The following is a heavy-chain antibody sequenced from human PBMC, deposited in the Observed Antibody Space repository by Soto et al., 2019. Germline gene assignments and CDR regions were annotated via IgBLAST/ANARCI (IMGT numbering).Heavy chain of an antibody. CDR2: IWYDGSNK. V-gene: IGHV3-33*01. CDR3: ARGGYSHGPDY. D-gene: IGHD5-18*01. Sequence: QSGGSLRLSCAASGFTFSSYGMHWVRQAPGKGLEWVAVIWYDGSNKYYADSVKGRFTISRDNSKNTLYLQMNSLRAEDTAVYYCARGGYSHGPDYWGQGTLVTVSS. J-gene: IGHJ4*02. CDR1: GFTFSSYG.